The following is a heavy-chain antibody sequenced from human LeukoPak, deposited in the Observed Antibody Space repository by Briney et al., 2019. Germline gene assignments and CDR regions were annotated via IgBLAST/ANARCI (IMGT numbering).Heavy chain of an antibody. CDR3: AKLPTSYFDSTGYYFDY. J-gene: IGHJ4*02. CDR1: GFTFSSYA. D-gene: IGHD3-22*01. Sequence: GGSLRLSCAASGFTFSSYAMSWVRQAPAKGLEEVSAISGSGGSSYYADSVKGRFTISSDNSRNTLYLQMNSLSAEATAVYYCAKLPTSYFDSTGYYFDYWGQGTLVTVSS. CDR2: ISGSGGSS. V-gene: IGHV3-23*01.